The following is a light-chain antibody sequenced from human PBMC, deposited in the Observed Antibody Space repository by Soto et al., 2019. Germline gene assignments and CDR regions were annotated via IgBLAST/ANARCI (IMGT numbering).Light chain of an antibody. J-gene: IGKJ4*02. V-gene: IGKV1-5*03. CDR3: QQYNSYPS. CDR2: KAS. CDR1: QSISSW. Sequence: DIQMTQSPSTLSASVGDRVTITCRASQSISSWLAWYQQKPGKAPKLLIYKASSLATGVPSRFSGSGSGTEFTLTISSLQPYDFATYYCQQYNSYPSFGGGTKVEIK.